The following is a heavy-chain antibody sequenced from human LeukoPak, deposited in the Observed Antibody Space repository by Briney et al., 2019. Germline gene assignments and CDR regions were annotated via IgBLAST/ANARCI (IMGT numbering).Heavy chain of an antibody. CDR3: ARDWLAGVPFDAFDL. D-gene: IGHD3-10*01. J-gene: IGHJ3*01. CDR1: GFPFSAYT. V-gene: IGHV3-11*01. Sequence: GGSLRLSCAASGFPFSAYTMSWLRQTPEKGLEWISYISGPGSLIYYADSVKGRFTISRDNAQNSLYLHMNSLTAEDTAIYYCARDWLAGVPFDAFDLWGQGTMVTVSS. CDR2: ISGPGSLI.